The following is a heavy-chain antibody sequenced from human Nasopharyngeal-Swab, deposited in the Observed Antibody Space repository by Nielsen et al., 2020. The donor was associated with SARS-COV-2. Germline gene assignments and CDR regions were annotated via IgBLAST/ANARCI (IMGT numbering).Heavy chain of an antibody. CDR2: IYYSGST. D-gene: IGHD6-6*01. Sequence: SETLSLTCTVSGGSISSYYWSWIRQPPGKGLEWIGYIYYSGSTNYNPSLKGRVTISVDTSKNQFSLKLSSVTAADTAVYYCARCLEYSSSQDYYYYYMDVWGKGTTVTVSS. CDR3: ARCLEYSSSQDYYYYYMDV. CDR1: GGSISSYY. V-gene: IGHV4-59*08. J-gene: IGHJ6*03.